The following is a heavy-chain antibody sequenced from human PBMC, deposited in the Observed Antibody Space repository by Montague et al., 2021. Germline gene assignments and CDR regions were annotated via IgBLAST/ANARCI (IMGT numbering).Heavy chain of an antibody. J-gene: IGHJ4*02. CDR1: GFPFSTFS. V-gene: IGHV3-21*01. CDR3: ARLASDGTNY. Sequence: LRLSFAASGFPFSTFSMDWVRQAPGKGLEWVSSIRGSSSDMFYADSVKGRFTISRDKAKKSLYLQMNSLRAEDTAIYYCARLASDGTNYWGQGTQVTVS. CDR2: IRGSSSDM. D-gene: IGHD1-1*01.